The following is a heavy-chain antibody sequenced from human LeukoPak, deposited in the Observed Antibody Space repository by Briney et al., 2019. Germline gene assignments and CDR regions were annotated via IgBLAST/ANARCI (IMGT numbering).Heavy chain of an antibody. Sequence: GGSLRLSCAASGFTFSSYSMNWVRQAPGKGLEWVSSISSGSSYMYYADSLKGRFTISRDNAKNSLYLQMSSLRAEDTAVYYCARTWSDYYDSSGYYYFDYWGQGTLVTVSS. CDR1: GFTFSSYS. CDR2: ISSGSSYM. D-gene: IGHD3-22*01. J-gene: IGHJ4*02. CDR3: ARTWSDYYDSSGYYYFDY. V-gene: IGHV3-21*01.